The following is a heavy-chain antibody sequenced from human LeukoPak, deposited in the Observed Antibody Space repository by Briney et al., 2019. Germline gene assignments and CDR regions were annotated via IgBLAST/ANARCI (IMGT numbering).Heavy chain of an antibody. CDR2: SNQSGRT. Sequence: SETLSLTCAVYGGSFSGYYWSWIRQVPGKGLEWLGESNQSGRTNYNPSLKSRVTISVDPSKNQISLNLSFVTATDTAVYYCARGWFGFWHNSYLEDNAFDVWGPGTMVTVSS. V-gene: IGHV4-34*01. CDR3: ARGWFGFWHNSYLEDNAFDV. D-gene: IGHD3-10*01. J-gene: IGHJ3*01. CDR1: GGSFSGYY.